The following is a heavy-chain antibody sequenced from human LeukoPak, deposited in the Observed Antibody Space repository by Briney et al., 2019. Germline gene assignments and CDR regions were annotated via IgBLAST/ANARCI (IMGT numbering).Heavy chain of an antibody. CDR3: ARGWSGYYIPFDS. CDR2: IHNSAIT. V-gene: IGHV4-59*01. Sequence: SETLSLTCTVSGGSISTYYWSWIRQPPGKGLEWIGYIHNSAITNYNPSLKSRVTISVGTSKNQFSLNLSSVTSADSAVYYCARGWSGYYIPFDSWGQGTLVTVAS. D-gene: IGHD3-3*01. J-gene: IGHJ4*02. CDR1: GGSISTYY.